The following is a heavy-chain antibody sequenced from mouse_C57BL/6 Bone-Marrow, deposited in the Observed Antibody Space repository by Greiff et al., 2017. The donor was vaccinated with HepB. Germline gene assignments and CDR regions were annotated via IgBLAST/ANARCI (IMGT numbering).Heavy chain of an antibody. V-gene: IGHV14-4*01. CDR2: IDPENGDT. CDR3: TTWGLRRDFDY. CDR1: GFNIKDDY. J-gene: IGHJ2*01. D-gene: IGHD2-4*01. Sequence: EVQGVESGAELVRPGASVKLSCTASGFNIKDDYMHWVKQRPEQGLEWIGWIDPENGDTEYASKFQGKATITADTSSNTAYLQLSSLTSEDTAVYYCTTWGLRRDFDYWGQGTTLTVSS.